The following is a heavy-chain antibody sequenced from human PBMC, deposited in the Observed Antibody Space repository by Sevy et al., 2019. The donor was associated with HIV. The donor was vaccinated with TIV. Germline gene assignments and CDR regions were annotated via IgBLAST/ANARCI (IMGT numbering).Heavy chain of an antibody. CDR3: ARGTFSYGYWREFDY. J-gene: IGHJ4*02. V-gene: IGHV4-59*01. CDR2: IYYSGST. CDR1: GDSISNDY. D-gene: IGHD5-18*01. Sequence: SETLSLTCTVSGDSISNDYWSWIRQPPGKGLEWIGYIYYSGSTNYNPSVKSRVTISLDTSKNQFSVKLSSVTAADTAVYYCARGTFSYGYWREFDYWGQGTLVTVSS.